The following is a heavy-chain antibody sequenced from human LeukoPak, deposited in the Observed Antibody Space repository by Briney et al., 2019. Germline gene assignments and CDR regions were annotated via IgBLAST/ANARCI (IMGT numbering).Heavy chain of an antibody. Sequence: PGGSLRLSCAASGFTFSSYSMNWVRQAPGKGLEWVSFISTSSSYIYYADSVKGRFTISRDNSKNTLYLQMNSLRAEDTAVYYCAKDSAKKYDDYWGQGTLVTVSS. V-gene: IGHV3-21*01. CDR2: ISTSSSYI. J-gene: IGHJ4*02. CDR1: GFTFSSYS. CDR3: AKDSAKKYDDY. D-gene: IGHD2/OR15-2a*01.